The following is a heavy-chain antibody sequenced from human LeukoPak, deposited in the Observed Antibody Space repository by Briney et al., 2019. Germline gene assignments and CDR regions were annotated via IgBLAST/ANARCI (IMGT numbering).Heavy chain of an antibody. CDR1: GGSISSGGYY. J-gene: IGHJ6*02. V-gene: IGHV4-31*03. Sequence: SETLSLTCTVSGGSISSGGYYWSWIRQHPGKGLEWIGYIYYSGSTYYNPSLKSRVTISVDTSKNQFSLKLSSVTAADTAVYYCARGGPRYCSGGSCYSVYGYYYGMDVWGQGTTVTVSS. D-gene: IGHD2-15*01. CDR2: IYYSGST. CDR3: ARGGPRYCSGGSCYSVYGYYYGMDV.